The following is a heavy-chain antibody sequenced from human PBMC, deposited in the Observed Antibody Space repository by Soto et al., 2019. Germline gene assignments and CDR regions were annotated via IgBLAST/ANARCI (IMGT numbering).Heavy chain of an antibody. CDR2: IKQDGSER. Sequence: PGGSLRLSCAASRFTFSNYWMSWVRQAPGKGLEWVANIKQDGSERYYVDSVKGRFTISRDNAKNLLYLQMNSLRAEDTAVYYCAREPNSIDYWGQGTLVTVSS. CDR1: RFTFSNYW. D-gene: IGHD1-7*01. V-gene: IGHV3-7*01. CDR3: AREPNSIDY. J-gene: IGHJ4*02.